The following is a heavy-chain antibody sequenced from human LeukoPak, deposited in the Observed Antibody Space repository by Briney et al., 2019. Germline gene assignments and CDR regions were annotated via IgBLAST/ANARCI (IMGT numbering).Heavy chain of an antibody. V-gene: IGHV3-66*01. J-gene: IGHJ6*02. Sequence: PGGSLRLACAASGFTGSSYYMTWVRQAPGXGLEWGSVIYSGGSTYYADSVKGRVAISRDNSKNTVFLPTNSVRAEDTAVYYCARSYSNHLFGMDVWGQGTTVTVSS. D-gene: IGHD4-11*01. CDR3: ARSYSNHLFGMDV. CDR2: IYSGGST. CDR1: GFTGSSYY.